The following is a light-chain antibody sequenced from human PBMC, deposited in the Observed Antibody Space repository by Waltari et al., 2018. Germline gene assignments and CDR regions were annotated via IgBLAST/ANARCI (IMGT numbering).Light chain of an antibody. J-gene: IGKJ4*01. Sequence: EIVLTQSPATLSLSPGESATLSCRASQCVSSYLAWYQQKSGQAPRLPIYDASNRATGIPARFSGGVSGTDFTLTISSLEPEDFAVYYCQQRSDWLLTFGGGTKVEIK. V-gene: IGKV3-11*01. CDR3: QQRSDWLLT. CDR2: DAS. CDR1: QCVSSY.